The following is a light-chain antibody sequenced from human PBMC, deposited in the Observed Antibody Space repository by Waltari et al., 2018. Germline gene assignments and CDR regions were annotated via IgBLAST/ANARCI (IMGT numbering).Light chain of an antibody. V-gene: IGKV1-9*01. Sequence: IQLTQPPSSRSASVGDRVTITCRASQGIGSQLAWYQQKPGKAPKLLIYAAVILQSGVPSRFSGSGSGTDFTLTISSLQPEDFATYYCQQLDFYPITFGQGTRLEIK. J-gene: IGKJ5*01. CDR3: QQLDFYPIT. CDR2: AAV. CDR1: QGIGSQ.